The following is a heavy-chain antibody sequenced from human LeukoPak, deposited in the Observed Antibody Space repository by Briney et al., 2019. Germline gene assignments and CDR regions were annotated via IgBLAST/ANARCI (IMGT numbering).Heavy chain of an antibody. V-gene: IGHV3-21*01. D-gene: IGHD6-25*01. CDR2: ISSSSSYI. J-gene: IGHJ4*02. CDR3: ARVERLAYFDY. Sequence: GGPLRLSRAASVLTFSSYSINWVRQAPGRGLEWVSSISSSSSYIYYADSVKRRFTISRDNAKNSLYLQMNSLRAEDMAAYYCARVERLAYFDYWGQGTLVTVSS. CDR1: VLTFSSYS.